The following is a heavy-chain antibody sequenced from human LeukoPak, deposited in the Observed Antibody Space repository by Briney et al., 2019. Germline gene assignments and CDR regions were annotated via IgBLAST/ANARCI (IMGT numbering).Heavy chain of an antibody. CDR3: ARGLGRDGYNCLFSCPPLEY. CDR1: GFTFSSYG. D-gene: IGHD5-24*01. J-gene: IGHJ4*02. CDR2: ISYDGSNK. V-gene: IGHV3-30*03. Sequence: HSGGSLRLSCAASGFTFSSYGMHWVRQAPGKGLEWVAVISYDGSNKYYADSVKGRSTISRDNSKNTLYLQMNSLRAEDTAVYYCARGLGRDGYNCLFSCPPLEYWGQGTLVTVSS.